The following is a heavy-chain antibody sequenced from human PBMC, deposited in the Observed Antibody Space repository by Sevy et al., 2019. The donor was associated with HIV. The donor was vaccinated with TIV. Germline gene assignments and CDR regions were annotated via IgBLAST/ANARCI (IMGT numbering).Heavy chain of an antibody. J-gene: IGHJ6*02. CDR3: ARDSIVDIVATTILYYYYGMDV. V-gene: IGHV3-21*01. CDR2: ISSSSSYI. D-gene: IGHD5-12*01. Sequence: GGSLRLSCAASGFTFSSYSMNWVRHAPGKGLEWVSSISSSSSYIYYADSVKGRFTISRDNAKNSLYLQMNSLRAEDTAVYYCARDSIVDIVATTILYYYYGMDVWGQGTTVTVSS. CDR1: GFTFSSYS.